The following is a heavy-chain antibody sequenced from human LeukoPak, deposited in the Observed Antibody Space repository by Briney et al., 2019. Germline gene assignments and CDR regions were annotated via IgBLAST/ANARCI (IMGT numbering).Heavy chain of an antibody. D-gene: IGHD3-10*01. V-gene: IGHV4-34*01. CDR1: GGSISSDY. CDR3: AASLWFGIYPDY. CDR2: FNHSWGA. Sequence: SETLSLTCSVSGGSISSDYWSWIRQPPGKGLEWIGEFNHSWGAKYNPSLKSRATISVDTSKNHLSLSLNSVTAADTAVYYCAASLWFGIYPDYWGQGSLVTVSS. J-gene: IGHJ4*02.